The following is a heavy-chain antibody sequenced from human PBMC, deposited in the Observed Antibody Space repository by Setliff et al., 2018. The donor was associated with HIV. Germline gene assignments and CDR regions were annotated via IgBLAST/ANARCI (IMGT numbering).Heavy chain of an antibody. V-gene: IGHV3-48*01. CDR1: GFTFSRYA. J-gene: IGHJ4*02. CDR2: ISSASSAT. CDR3: VKGYTSTWGPFDY. Sequence: LSCAASGFTFSRYAMNWVRQAPGKGLEWISYISSASSATDYADSVRGRFTISRDNAKSSLYLQMSSLRAEDTAVYYCVKGYTSTWGPFDYWGQGTLVTVSS. D-gene: IGHD6-13*01.